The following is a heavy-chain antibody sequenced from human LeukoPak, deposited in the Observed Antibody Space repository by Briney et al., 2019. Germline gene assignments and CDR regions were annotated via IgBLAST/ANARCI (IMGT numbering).Heavy chain of an antibody. D-gene: IGHD3-10*01. J-gene: IGHJ3*02. Sequence: GGSLRLSCAASGFTFSSHAMNWVRQAPGKGLEWVSSISSGSHYMYYTDSVKGRFTISRDNAKNTLYVQMNSLRAEDTAVYYCSTGSGHAFDIWGRGTMVTVSS. V-gene: IGHV3-21*01. CDR2: ISSGSHYM. CDR3: STGSGHAFDI. CDR1: GFTFSSHA.